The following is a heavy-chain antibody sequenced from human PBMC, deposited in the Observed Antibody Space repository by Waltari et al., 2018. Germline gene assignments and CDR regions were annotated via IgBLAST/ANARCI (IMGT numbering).Heavy chain of an antibody. J-gene: IGHJ4*02. Sequence: QVQLVESGGGVVQPGRSLSLSCAASGFTFSSYAMHWVRQAPGKGLEWVAVISYDGSNKYYADSVKGRFTISRDNSKNTLYLQMNSLRAEDTAVYYCASRIPSDYWGQGTLVTVSS. CDR3: ASRIPSDY. D-gene: IGHD2-15*01. CDR2: ISYDGSNK. V-gene: IGHV3-30*01. CDR1: GFTFSSYA.